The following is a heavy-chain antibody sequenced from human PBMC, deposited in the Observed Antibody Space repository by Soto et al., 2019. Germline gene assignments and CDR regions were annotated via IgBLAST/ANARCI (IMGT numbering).Heavy chain of an antibody. CDR2: IIPIFETAA. CDR1: GGTFSTYA. V-gene: IGHV1-69*06. J-gene: IGHJ1*01. D-gene: IGHD2-21*01. CDR3: ARHPRTVVVVDASYFAL. Sequence: QVHLVPSGAELKKPGSSVKVSCKASGGTFSTYAISWVRQAPVQGPEWMGGIIPIFETAASYAQKFQGRGMITADKSTGKAYMELSSMRSEDTAMYYCARHPRTVVVVDASYFALWGQGTRVTVSS.